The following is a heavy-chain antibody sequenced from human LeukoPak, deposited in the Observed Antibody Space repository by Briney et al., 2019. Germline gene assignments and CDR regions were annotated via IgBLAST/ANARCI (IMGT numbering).Heavy chain of an antibody. CDR3: AKAGGDAYYYYYMDV. J-gene: IGHJ6*03. CDR2: IGGGGGST. V-gene: IGHV3-23*01. D-gene: IGHD2-21*01. Sequence: GGSLRLSCAASGFTFSNYAMNWVRQAPGKGLEWVSGIGGGGGSTYYADSVKGRFTVSRDNSKNTLYLQMNSLRAEDTAVYYCAKAGGDAYYYYYMDVWGKGTTVTVS. CDR1: GFTFSNYA.